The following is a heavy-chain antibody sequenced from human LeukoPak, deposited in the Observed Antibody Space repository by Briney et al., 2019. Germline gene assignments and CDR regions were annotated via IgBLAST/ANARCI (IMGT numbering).Heavy chain of an antibody. Sequence: GGSLRLSCAASGFTFSNFWMTWVRQAPGKGLEWVAIIKQDGSQKYYVDSVKGRFTISRDNARNSLYLQMNSLRAEDTAVYWAVAGTTYWGQGTLVTVSS. D-gene: IGHD6-19*01. CDR1: GFTFSNFW. CDR2: IKQDGSQK. CDR3: VAGTTY. J-gene: IGHJ4*02. V-gene: IGHV3-7*05.